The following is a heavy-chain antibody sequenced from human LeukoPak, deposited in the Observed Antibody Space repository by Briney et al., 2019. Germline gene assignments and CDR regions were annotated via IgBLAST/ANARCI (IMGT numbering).Heavy chain of an antibody. D-gene: IGHD1-1*01. Sequence: GGSLRLSCATSGLTFSYYWMNWVRQAPGKGLEWVANIKQDGSEKYYVESVKGRFTISRDNTKNSLFLQMNSLRVEDTAMYYCTSGGYAWRTFDMWGQGTMVTVSS. J-gene: IGHJ3*02. V-gene: IGHV3-7*01. CDR2: IKQDGSEK. CDR1: GLTFSYYW. CDR3: TSGGYAWRTFDM.